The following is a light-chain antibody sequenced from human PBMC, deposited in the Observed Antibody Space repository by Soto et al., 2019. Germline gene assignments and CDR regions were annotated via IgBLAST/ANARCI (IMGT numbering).Light chain of an antibody. Sequence: QSALTQPASVSGSPGQSITISCTGTNNDVGAYPYVSWYQQHPGTAPKLIIYEVTNRPSGVSNRFSGSKTGNTASLTISGLQAEDEADYYCFSHRGGDSHVFGTGTQLTVL. CDR3: FSHRGGDSHV. J-gene: IGLJ1*01. CDR2: EVT. V-gene: IGLV2-14*01. CDR1: NNDVGAYPY.